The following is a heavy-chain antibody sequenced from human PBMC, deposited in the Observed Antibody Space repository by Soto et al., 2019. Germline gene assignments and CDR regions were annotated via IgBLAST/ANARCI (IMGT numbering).Heavy chain of an antibody. Sequence: XSVKVSCKASGYTFTGYYMHWVRQAPGQGLEWMGWINPNSGGTNYAQKFQGRVTMTRDTSISTAYMELSRLRSDDTAVYYCARPILRFLEWLQNYYYYGMDVWGQGTTVTVSS. D-gene: IGHD3-3*01. CDR1: GYTFTGYY. CDR3: ARPILRFLEWLQNYYYYGMDV. J-gene: IGHJ6*02. CDR2: INPNSGGT. V-gene: IGHV1-2*02.